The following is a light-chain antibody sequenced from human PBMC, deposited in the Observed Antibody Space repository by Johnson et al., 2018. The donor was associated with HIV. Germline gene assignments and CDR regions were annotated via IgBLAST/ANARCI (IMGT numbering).Light chain of an antibody. CDR2: DNN. CDR3: GTWGGV. Sequence: QSVLTQPPSVSAAPGQTVTISCSGSSSNVGSSFVSWYRQVPGTAPKLLIYDNNKRPSGIPGRFSGSTSGPSATLGITGLQTGDEADYYCGTWGGVFGTGTKVNVL. J-gene: IGLJ1*01. CDR1: SSNVGSSF. V-gene: IGLV1-51*01.